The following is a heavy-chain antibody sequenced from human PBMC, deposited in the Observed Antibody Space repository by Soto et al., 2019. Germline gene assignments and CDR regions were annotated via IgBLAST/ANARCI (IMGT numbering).Heavy chain of an antibody. V-gene: IGHV4-34*01. CDR2: INHSGST. J-gene: IGHJ6*02. D-gene: IGHD2-2*01. Sequence: SETLSLTCAVYGGSFSGYYWSWIRQPPGKGLEWIGEINHSGSTNYNPSLKSRVTISVDTSKNQFSLKLSSVTAADTAVYYCARFIVVVPAANVYYYYGMDVWGQGTTVTVS. CDR1: GGSFSGYY. CDR3: ARFIVVVPAANVYYYYGMDV.